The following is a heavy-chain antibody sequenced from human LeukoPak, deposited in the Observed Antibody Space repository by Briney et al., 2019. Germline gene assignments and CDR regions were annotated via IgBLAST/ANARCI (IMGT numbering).Heavy chain of an antibody. CDR1: GGSISSGGYY. CDR2: IYYSGST. D-gene: IGHD3-9*01. V-gene: IGHV4-31*03. CDR3: ARDVTGYSPPSFDY. Sequence: SQTLSLTCTVSGGSISSGGYYWSWIRQHPGKGLEWIGYIYYSGSTYYNPSLKSRVTISEDTSKNQFSLKLSSVTAADTAVYYCARDVTGYSPPSFDYWGQGTLVTVSS. J-gene: IGHJ4*02.